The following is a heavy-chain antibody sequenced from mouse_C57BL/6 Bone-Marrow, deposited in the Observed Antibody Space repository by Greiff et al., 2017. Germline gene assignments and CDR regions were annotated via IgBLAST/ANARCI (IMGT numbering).Heavy chain of an antibody. V-gene: IGHV1-82*01. D-gene: IGHD3-2*02. Sequence: VQLQQSGPELVKPGASVKISCKASGYAFRSSWLNWVKQRPGKGLEWIGRIYPGDGDTNYNGKFKGKATLTADKSSSTAYMQLSSLTSEDSAVYFCARQLRPHYYAMDYWGQGTSVTVSS. CDR1: GYAFRSSW. J-gene: IGHJ4*01. CDR3: ARQLRPHYYAMDY. CDR2: IYPGDGDT.